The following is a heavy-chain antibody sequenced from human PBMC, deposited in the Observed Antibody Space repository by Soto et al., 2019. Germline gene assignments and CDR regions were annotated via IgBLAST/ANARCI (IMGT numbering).Heavy chain of an antibody. D-gene: IGHD3-16*01. J-gene: IGHJ6*02. Sequence: GESLKISCQGSGFTFTNFWIAWVRQMPGKGLEWMGLIYPGDSDTKYSPSFQGQVTVSVDKSISTAYLHWSSLKASDTAMYYCARRGRGIGGYYYGMDVWGQGTTVTVSS. V-gene: IGHV5-51*01. CDR1: GFTFTNFW. CDR2: IYPGDSDT. CDR3: ARRGRGIGGYYYGMDV.